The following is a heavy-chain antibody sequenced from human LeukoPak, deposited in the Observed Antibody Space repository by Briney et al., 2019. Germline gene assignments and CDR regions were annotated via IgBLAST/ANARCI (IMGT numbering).Heavy chain of an antibody. CDR1: GVSISSYY. J-gene: IGHJ3*02. CDR2: IYYSGST. CDR3: ARTRQQLAHDAFDI. Sequence: KPSETLSLTCTVSGVSISSYYWSWIRPPPGKGLEWIGYIYYSGSTNYNPSLKSRVTISVDTSKNQFSLKLSSVTAADTAVYYCARTRQQLAHDAFDIWGQGTMVTVSS. D-gene: IGHD6-13*01. V-gene: IGHV4-59*01.